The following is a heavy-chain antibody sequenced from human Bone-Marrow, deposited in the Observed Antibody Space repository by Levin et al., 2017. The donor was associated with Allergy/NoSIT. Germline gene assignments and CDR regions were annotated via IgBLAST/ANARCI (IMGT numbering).Heavy chain of an antibody. V-gene: IGHV3-53*01. CDR2: IYSGGNT. CDR3: ARDGPAKPWA. CDR1: GFTVSNNY. J-gene: IGHJ3*01. Sequence: HPGGSLRLSCAVSGFTVSNNYMNWVRQAPGKGLEWVSLIYSGGNTHYAASVKGRFTISRDSSSNTLYLQMNSLRAEDTAVYYCARDGPAKPWAWGQGTMVTVSS. D-gene: IGHD2-2*01.